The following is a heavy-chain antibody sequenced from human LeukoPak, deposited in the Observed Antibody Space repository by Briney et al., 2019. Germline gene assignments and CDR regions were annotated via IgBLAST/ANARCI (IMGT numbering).Heavy chain of an antibody. V-gene: IGHV3-30-3*01. Sequence: PGRSLRLSCAASGFTFSSYAMHWVRQAPGKGLEWVAVISYDGSNKYYADSVKGRFTISRDNSKNTLYLQMNSLRAEDTAVYYCARVGGPFSYQLLNYYYYMDVWGKGTTVTVSS. CDR3: ARVGGPFSYQLLNYYYYMDV. CDR2: ISYDGSNK. D-gene: IGHD2-2*01. J-gene: IGHJ6*03. CDR1: GFTFSSYA.